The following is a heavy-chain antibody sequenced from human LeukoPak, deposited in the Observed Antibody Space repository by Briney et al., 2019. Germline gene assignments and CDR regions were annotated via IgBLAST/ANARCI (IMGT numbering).Heavy chain of an antibody. CDR1: GGSISSYY. CDR2: VYTSGST. Sequence: SETLSLTCTVSGGSISSYYWSWIRQPAGKGLEWIGRVYTSGSTNYNPSLKSRVNISLDTPKNQFSLKLSSVTAADTAVYYCARLGPAAGTSFDYWGQGTLVAVSS. CDR3: ARLGPAAGTSFDY. J-gene: IGHJ4*02. D-gene: IGHD6-13*01. V-gene: IGHV4-4*07.